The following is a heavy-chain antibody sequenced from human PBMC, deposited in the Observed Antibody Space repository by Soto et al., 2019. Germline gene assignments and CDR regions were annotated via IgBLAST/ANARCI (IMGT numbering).Heavy chain of an antibody. J-gene: IGHJ3*02. CDR1: VYSFTSYW. V-gene: IGHV5-51*01. CDR3: ARRDGYCSSTSCYYAFDI. Sequence: PGESLKISCEGSVYSFTSYWIGWVRQMPGKGLEWMGIIYPGDSDTRYSPSFQGQVTISADKSISTAYLQWSSLKASDTAMYYCARRDGYCSSTSCYYAFDIWGQGTMVTVSS. D-gene: IGHD2-2*03. CDR2: IYPGDSDT.